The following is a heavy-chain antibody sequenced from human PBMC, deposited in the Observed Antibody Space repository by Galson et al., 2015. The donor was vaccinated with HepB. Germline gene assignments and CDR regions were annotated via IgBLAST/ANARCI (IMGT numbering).Heavy chain of an antibody. CDR3: ARTYSNWFDF. V-gene: IGHV6-1*01. Sequence: CAISGDSVSSSSTVWNWIRQSPSRGLEWLGRTYYRSKWYYDHALSVKSRITINPDTSKNQFSLHLNSVTPEDTAVYYCARTYSNWFDFWGQGTLVTVSS. D-gene: IGHD1-26*01. J-gene: IGHJ5*01. CDR2: TYYRSKWYY. CDR1: GDSVSSSSTV.